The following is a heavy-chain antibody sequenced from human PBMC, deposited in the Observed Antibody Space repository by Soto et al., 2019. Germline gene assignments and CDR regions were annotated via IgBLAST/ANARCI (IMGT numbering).Heavy chain of an antibody. D-gene: IGHD3-10*01. CDR2: IGTAADT. CDR3: VRDRGVEYFGNQLS. CDR1: GFAFSLYD. V-gene: IGHV3-13*04. Sequence: EVRLVESGGGLVQPGGSLRLSCATSGFAFSLYDMYWVRQATVKSLEWVSAIGTAADTYYPGLVQGRFIISRDNVNSFLYLQMNSLRAGDTAVYYCVRDRGVEYFGNQLSWGQGTLVTVSS. J-gene: IGHJ4*02.